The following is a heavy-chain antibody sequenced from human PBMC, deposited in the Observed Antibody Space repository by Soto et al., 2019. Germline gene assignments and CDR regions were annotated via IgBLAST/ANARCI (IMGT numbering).Heavy chain of an antibody. D-gene: IGHD2-8*01. Sequence: PGGSLRLSCAASGFTFSAFAMHWVRQAPGRGLEYVSHISNNGDGTYYANSVKGRFIISRDNSKNTLYLHMGSLRSEDMAVYYCTRAPSLTLLYEHWGQGVLVTVSS. CDR3: TRAPSLTLLYEH. V-gene: IGHV3-64*01. J-gene: IGHJ4*02. CDR1: GFTFSAFA. CDR2: ISNNGDGT.